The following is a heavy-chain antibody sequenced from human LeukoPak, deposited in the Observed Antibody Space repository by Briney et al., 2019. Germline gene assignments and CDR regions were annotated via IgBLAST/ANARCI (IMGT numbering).Heavy chain of an antibody. CDR1: GGSVSSSSYY. V-gene: IGHV4-39*07. CDR3: ARVSYYYYYMDV. J-gene: IGHJ6*03. Sequence: SETLSLTCTVSGGSVSSSSYYWGWVRQPPGKGLEWIGNIYNSGNTFYNPSLMSRVTVSKDTSKNQFSLKLSSVTAADTAVYYCARVSYYYYYMDVWGKGTTVTVSS. CDR2: IYNSGNT.